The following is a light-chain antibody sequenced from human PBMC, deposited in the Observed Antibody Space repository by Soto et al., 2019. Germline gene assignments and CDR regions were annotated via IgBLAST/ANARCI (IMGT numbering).Light chain of an antibody. CDR1: QSVSYT. V-gene: IGKV3-15*01. J-gene: IGKJ4*01. CDR3: QQYKSWTALT. CDR2: GAS. Sequence: EIVMTQSPATLSVSPGEPATLSCRASQSVSYTLAWYQKQPGQGPRLLIYGASTRATGIPARFSGSGSGAEFTLTSSSRQAADFAVDYCQQYKSWTALTFGGGTKVEIK.